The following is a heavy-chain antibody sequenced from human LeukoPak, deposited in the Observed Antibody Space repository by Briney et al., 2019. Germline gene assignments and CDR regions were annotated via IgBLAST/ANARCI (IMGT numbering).Heavy chain of an antibody. J-gene: IGHJ4*02. Sequence: GGSLRLSCAASGFTVSSNYMSWVRQAPGKGLEWVSVIYSGGSTYYADSVKGRFTISRDNSKNTLYLQMNILRAEATAVYYCAREWELRYWGQGTLVTVSS. CDR2: IYSGGST. CDR1: GFTVSSNY. CDR3: AREWELRY. D-gene: IGHD1-26*01. V-gene: IGHV3-66*02.